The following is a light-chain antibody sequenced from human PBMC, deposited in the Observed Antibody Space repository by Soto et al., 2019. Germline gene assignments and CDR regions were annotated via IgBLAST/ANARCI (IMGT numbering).Light chain of an antibody. CDR2: DVR. V-gene: IGLV2-14*03. J-gene: IGLJ2*01. CDR1: SPDIGGYNF. Sequence: QSALTQPASVSGSPGQWITISCTGTSPDIGGYNFVSCYQQHPGNAPKFIFYDVRNRPSGVSNRFSGSRCGNTAFLTISVLQADDEDYYYCGSYTSMSTAIFGGGTKVTVL. CDR3: GSYTSMSTAI.